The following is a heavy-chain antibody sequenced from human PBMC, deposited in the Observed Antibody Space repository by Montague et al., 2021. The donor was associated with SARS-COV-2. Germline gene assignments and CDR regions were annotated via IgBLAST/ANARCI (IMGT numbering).Heavy chain of an antibody. CDR1: SDSVSSDNYF. D-gene: IGHD3-10*01. Sequence: SQTLSLTCTVSSDSVSSDNYFWTWIRQPPGKGLEWIGYIFYTGGANYNPSLQSRVTISVDTSNNQFSLKLKSMGAADTAVYYCARVGNYLGVYWGQGILVTVSS. CDR2: IFYTGGA. J-gene: IGHJ4*02. CDR3: ARVGNYLGVY. V-gene: IGHV4-61*01.